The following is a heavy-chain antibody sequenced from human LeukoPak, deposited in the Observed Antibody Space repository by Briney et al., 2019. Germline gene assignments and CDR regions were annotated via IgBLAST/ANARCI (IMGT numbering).Heavy chain of an antibody. D-gene: IGHD6-13*01. CDR2: LKTKTDGGTT. Sequence: PGGSLRLSCAASGFTFSSYEMNWVRQAPGKGLEWVGRLKTKTDGGTTDYAAPVKGRFPISRDDSKITLFLQMNSLKTEDTVVYYSEAAGDYFDYWCQGTLVTVSS. CDR3: EAAGDYFDY. V-gene: IGHV3-15*01. CDR1: GFTFSSYE. J-gene: IGHJ4*02.